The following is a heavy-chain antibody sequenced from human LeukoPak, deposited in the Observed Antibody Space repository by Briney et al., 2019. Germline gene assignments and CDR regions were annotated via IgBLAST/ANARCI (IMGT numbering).Heavy chain of an antibody. CDR3: ARLEHYDFWSGYGKGVDV. Sequence: PGESLKISCEASGYSFTSYWIGWVRQMPGKGLEWMGIIYPGDSDNRYSPSFRGQVTISADKSVTTAYLQWGSLKASDTAMYYCARLEHYDFWSGYGKGVDVWGQGTTVTVSS. CDR1: GYSFTSYW. CDR2: IYPGDSDN. J-gene: IGHJ6*02. V-gene: IGHV5-51*01. D-gene: IGHD3-3*01.